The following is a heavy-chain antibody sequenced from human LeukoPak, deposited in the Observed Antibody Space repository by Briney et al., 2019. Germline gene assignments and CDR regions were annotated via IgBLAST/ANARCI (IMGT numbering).Heavy chain of an antibody. CDR1: GFSFSSYG. CDR3: ARDIVEPPGSGRYFDN. V-gene: IGHV3-30*02. CDR2: IRYDGSDK. J-gene: IGHJ4*02. Sequence: GGSLRLSCAASGFSFSSYGMHWVRQAPGKGLEWVTFIRYDGSDKFYADSVKGRFTTSRDNSRSTLYLQMNSLRPEDTAVYYCARDIVEPPGSGRYFDNWGQGTLITVSS. D-gene: IGHD1-14*01.